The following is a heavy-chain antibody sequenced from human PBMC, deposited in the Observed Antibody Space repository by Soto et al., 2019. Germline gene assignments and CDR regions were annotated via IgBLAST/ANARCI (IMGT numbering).Heavy chain of an antibody. CDR2: IYKGGSI. CDR1: GGSISNDY. CDR3: ARAYYDRSGYAGDP. D-gene: IGHD3-22*01. V-gene: IGHV4-4*09. Sequence: QVHLQESGPGLVKPSETLSLTCRVSGGSISNDYWTWIRQPPGKGLEWIGYIYKGGSINYNPSLKIRVTISVDTSKNQFSLKLSSVTAADTAVYYCARAYYDRSGYAGDPWGQGTLVTVSS. J-gene: IGHJ5*02.